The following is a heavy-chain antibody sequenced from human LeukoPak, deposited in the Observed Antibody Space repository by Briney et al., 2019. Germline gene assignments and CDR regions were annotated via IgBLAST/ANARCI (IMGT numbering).Heavy chain of an antibody. V-gene: IGHV4-59*01. Sequence: PSQTLSLTCTVSGGSISSFYWTWIRQPPGEGLEWIGYIYYSGSTNYNPSLKSRITISVDTSKNQFSLRLNSVTAADTAVYYCARGLPGYSGGDDAFDIWGQGTMVTVSS. D-gene: IGHD2-21*01. CDR1: GGSISSFY. CDR3: ARGLPGYSGGDDAFDI. J-gene: IGHJ3*02. CDR2: IYYSGST.